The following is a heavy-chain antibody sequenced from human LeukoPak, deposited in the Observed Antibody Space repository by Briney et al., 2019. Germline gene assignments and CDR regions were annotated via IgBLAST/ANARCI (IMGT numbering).Heavy chain of an antibody. D-gene: IGHD6-19*01. CDR1: GGSISSYY. J-gene: IGHJ3*02. V-gene: IGHV4-59*01. CDR3: ARGAGSHDAFDI. Sequence: SETLSLTCTVSGGSISSYYRSWIRQPPGKGLEWIGYIYYSGSTNYNPSLKSRVTISVDTSKNQFSLKLSSVTAADTAVYYCARGAGSHDAFDIWGQGTMVTVSS. CDR2: IYYSGST.